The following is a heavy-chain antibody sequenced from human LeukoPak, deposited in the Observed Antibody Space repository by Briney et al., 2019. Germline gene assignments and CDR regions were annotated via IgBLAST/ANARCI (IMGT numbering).Heavy chain of an antibody. CDR3: ARLREYYDSSGYSSIIFDY. CDR2: IYYSGST. J-gene: IGHJ4*02. Sequence: SETLSFTGTVSGGSISSSSYYWGWIRQPPGKGLEWNGSIYYSGSTYYNPSLKSRVTISVDTSKNQFSLKLSSVTAADTAVYYCARLREYYDSSGYSSIIFDYWGQGTLVTVSS. D-gene: IGHD3-22*01. V-gene: IGHV4-39*01. CDR1: GGSISSSSYY.